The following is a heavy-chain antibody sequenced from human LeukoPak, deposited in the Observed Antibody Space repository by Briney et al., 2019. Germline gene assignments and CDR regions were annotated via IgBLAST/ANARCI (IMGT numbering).Heavy chain of an antibody. CDR2: IYTSGST. CDR3: AREGDIVVVVAATNDAFDI. D-gene: IGHD2-15*01. V-gene: IGHV4-61*02. CDR1: GGSISSGSYY. J-gene: IGHJ3*02. Sequence: PSETLSLTCTVSGGSISSGSYYWSWIRQPAGKGLEWIGRIYTSGSTNYNPSLKSRVTISVDTSKNQFSLKLSSVTAADTAVYYCAREGDIVVVVAATNDAFDIWGQGTMVTVSS.